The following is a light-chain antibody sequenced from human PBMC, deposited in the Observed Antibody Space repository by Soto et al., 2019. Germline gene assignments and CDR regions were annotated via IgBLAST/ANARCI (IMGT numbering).Light chain of an antibody. CDR1: SSDVGSYNL. CDR2: EVS. CDR3: CSYAGSTTEV. V-gene: IGLV2-23*02. J-gene: IGLJ1*01. Sequence: QSALTQPASVSGSPGQSITISCTGTSSDVGSYNLVSWYQQHPGKAPKLMIYEVSKRPSGVSNRFSGSKSGNTASLTICGLQAEDEADYCCCSYAGSTTEVFGTGTKLTVL.